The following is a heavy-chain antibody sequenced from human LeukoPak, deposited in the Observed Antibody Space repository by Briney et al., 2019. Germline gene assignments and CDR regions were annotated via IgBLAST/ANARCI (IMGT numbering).Heavy chain of an antibody. CDR2: INPSGGST. J-gene: IGHJ5*02. CDR3: ARDRGGGSYESWFDP. Sequence: ASVKVSCKASGYTFTSYYIHWVRQAPGQGLEWMGIINPSGGSTSYAQKFQGRVTMTTDTSTSTAYMELRSLRSDDTAVYYCARDRGGGSYESWFDPWGQGTLVTVSS. CDR1: GYTFTSYY. D-gene: IGHD1-26*01. V-gene: IGHV1-46*01.